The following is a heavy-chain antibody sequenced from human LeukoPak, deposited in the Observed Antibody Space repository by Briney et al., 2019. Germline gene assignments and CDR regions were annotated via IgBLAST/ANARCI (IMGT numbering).Heavy chain of an antibody. Sequence: SETLSLTCTVSGGSISTFYWTWIRQSAGKGLEWIGRIYASGTTRYNPSLNSRVTMSVDTSKNQFSLKLNSVTAADTAVYFCARGMAAAYDYNWFDPWGQGALVTVSS. J-gene: IGHJ5*02. CDR2: IYASGTT. D-gene: IGHD5-12*01. CDR3: ARGMAAAYDYNWFDP. CDR1: GGSISTFY. V-gene: IGHV4-4*07.